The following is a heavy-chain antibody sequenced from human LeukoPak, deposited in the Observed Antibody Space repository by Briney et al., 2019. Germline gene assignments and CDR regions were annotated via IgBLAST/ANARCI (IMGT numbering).Heavy chain of an antibody. D-gene: IGHD2-21*02. CDR2: IYSSGST. V-gene: IGHV4-4*07. J-gene: IGHJ5*02. Sequence: SETLSLTCTVSGGSISSYYWSWIRQPAGKGLEWIGRIYSSGSTNYNPSLKSRATMSVDTSKNQFSLKLNSVTAADTAVYYCARNVMTAIKSCFDPWGQGTLVTVSS. CDR1: GGSISSYY. CDR3: ARNVMTAIKSCFDP.